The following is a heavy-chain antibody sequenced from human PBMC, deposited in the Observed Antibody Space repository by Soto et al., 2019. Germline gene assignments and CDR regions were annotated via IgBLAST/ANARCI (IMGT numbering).Heavy chain of an antibody. V-gene: IGHV3-74*01. CDR1: GFTFSSYW. J-gene: IGHJ6*02. Sequence: EVQLVESGGGLVQTGGSLRLSCAASGFTFSSYWMHWVRQGPGKGLVWVSRILSDGSTTSYADSVKGRFTISRDNAKNTLYLQMNSLRAEDTAVYYCARGVATSHYYYGMDVWGQGTTVTVSS. CDR3: ARGVATSHYYYGMDV. CDR2: ILSDGSTT. D-gene: IGHD3-3*01.